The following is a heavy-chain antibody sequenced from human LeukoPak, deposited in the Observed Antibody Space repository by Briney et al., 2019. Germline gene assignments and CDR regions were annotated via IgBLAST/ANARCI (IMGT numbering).Heavy chain of an antibody. CDR1: GGSFSGYY. CDR2: INHSGST. CDR3: AGYILTHDAFDI. D-gene: IGHD3-9*01. V-gene: IGHV4-34*01. Sequence: SETLSLTCAVYGGSFSGYYWSWIRQPPGKGLEWIGAINHSGSTNYNPSLKSRVTISVDTSKNQFSLKLSSVTAADTAVYCCAGYILTHDAFDIWGQGTMVTVSS. J-gene: IGHJ3*02.